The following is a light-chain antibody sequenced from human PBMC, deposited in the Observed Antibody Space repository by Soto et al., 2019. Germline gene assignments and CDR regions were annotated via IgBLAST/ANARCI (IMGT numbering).Light chain of an antibody. CDR1: QSVSSTF. V-gene: IGKV3-20*01. J-gene: IGKJ1*01. CDR3: QQFDSSVT. Sequence: EIVLTQSPGSLSLSPGERATLSCRASQSVSSTFFAWYQQRPGQAPRLLMYGASSRATGIPERFSGSGSGTDFTLTISRLAPEDFAVYYCQQFDSSVTFGQGTKVKI. CDR2: GAS.